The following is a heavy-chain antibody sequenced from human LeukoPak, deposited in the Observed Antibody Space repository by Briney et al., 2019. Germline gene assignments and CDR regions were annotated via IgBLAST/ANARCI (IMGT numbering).Heavy chain of an antibody. Sequence: SETLSPTCAVYGGSFSGYYWSWIRQPPGKGLEWIGEINHSGSTNYNSSLKSRVTISVDTSKNQFSLKLSSVTAADTAVYYCAREPLDGYNDYWGQGTLVTVSS. V-gene: IGHV4-34*01. D-gene: IGHD5-24*01. CDR1: GGSFSGYY. J-gene: IGHJ4*02. CDR3: AREPLDGYNDY. CDR2: INHSGST.